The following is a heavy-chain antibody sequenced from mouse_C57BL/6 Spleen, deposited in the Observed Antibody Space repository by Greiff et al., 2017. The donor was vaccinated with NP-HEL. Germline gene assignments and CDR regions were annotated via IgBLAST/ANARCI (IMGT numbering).Heavy chain of an antibody. CDR1: GYTFTSYW. J-gene: IGHJ1*03. CDR2: IDPSDSYT. D-gene: IGHD1-1*01. V-gene: IGHV1-50*01. Sequence: QVQLQQPGAELVKPGASVKLSCKASGYTFTSYWMQWVKQRPGQGLEWIGEIDPSDSYTNYNQKLKGKATLTVDTSSSTAYMQLSSLTSEDSAVYYCARTYGSSYGYFDVWGTGTTVTVSS. CDR3: ARTYGSSYGYFDV.